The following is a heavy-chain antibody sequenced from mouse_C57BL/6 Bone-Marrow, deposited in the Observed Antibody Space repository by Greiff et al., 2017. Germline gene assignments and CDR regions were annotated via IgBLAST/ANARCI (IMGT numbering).Heavy chain of an antibody. CDR1: GYTFTDYY. D-gene: IGHD1-1*02. CDR3: ARGGNPFAY. Sequence: LVEPGASVKISCKASGYTFTDYYINWVKQRPGQGLEWIGWIFPGSGSTYYNEKFKGKATLTVDKSSSTAYMLLSNLTSEDSAVYFGARGGNPFAYWGQGTLVTVSA. J-gene: IGHJ3*01. V-gene: IGHV1-75*01. CDR2: IFPGSGST.